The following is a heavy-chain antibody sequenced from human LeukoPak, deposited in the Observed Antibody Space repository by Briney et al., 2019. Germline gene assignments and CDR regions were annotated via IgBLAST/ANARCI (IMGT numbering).Heavy chain of an antibody. CDR3: ARDLVTVTKGFDI. CDR2: ISYIGST. Sequence: SETLSLTCAVSTDSFSSHYWTWIRQPPGKGLEWIGYISYIGSTNYNPSLKSRVTISIDTSKNKFSLKLSSVTAADTAVYYCARDLVTVTKGFDIWGQGTMVSVSS. V-gene: IGHV4-59*11. CDR1: TDSFSSHY. D-gene: IGHD4-17*01. J-gene: IGHJ3*02.